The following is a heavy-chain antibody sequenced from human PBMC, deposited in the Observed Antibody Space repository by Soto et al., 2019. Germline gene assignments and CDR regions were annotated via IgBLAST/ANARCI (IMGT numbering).Heavy chain of an antibody. Sequence: SETLSLSCTVSGASISSYFWTWIRQPAGKGLDWIGRISTSGTTNYNPSLKSRVTMSVDTSKNHFSLNLSSVTAADTAVYYCAGEAGPDRWFDPWGQGTLVTVSS. CDR2: ISTSGTT. V-gene: IGHV4-4*07. D-gene: IGHD6-19*01. CDR3: AGEAGPDRWFDP. J-gene: IGHJ5*02. CDR1: GASISSYF.